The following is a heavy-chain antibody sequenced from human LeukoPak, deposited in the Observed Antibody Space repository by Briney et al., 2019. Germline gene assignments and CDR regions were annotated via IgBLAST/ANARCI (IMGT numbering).Heavy chain of an antibody. Sequence: PGGSLRLSCEASGFTFSAYAMTWVRQAPGKGLEWVSTITGSGGNTDYADSVKGRFTISRDNSKNTLYLQMHSLRAEDTAVYYCAVDWYDSSGYGTFDYWGQGTLVTVSS. D-gene: IGHD3-22*01. CDR2: ITGSGGNT. V-gene: IGHV3-23*01. CDR1: GFTFSAYA. CDR3: AVDWYDSSGYGTFDY. J-gene: IGHJ4*02.